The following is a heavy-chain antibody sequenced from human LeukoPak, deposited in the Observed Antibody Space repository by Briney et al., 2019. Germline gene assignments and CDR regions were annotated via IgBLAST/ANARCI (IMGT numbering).Heavy chain of an antibody. J-gene: IGHJ3*02. Sequence: SGTLSLTCTVSGGSISSYHWSWIRQPPGKGLQWSGFIYSSGSTNYNPSLKSRVTISLDTSKNQFSLRVSSVTSADTAVYYCARGNSGYDYAFDIWGQGTMVTVSS. V-gene: IGHV4-59*01. CDR3: ARGNSGYDYAFDI. CDR1: GGSISSYH. D-gene: IGHD5-12*01. CDR2: IYSSGST.